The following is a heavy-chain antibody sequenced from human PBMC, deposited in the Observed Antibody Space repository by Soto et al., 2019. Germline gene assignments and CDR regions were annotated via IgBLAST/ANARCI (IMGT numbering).Heavy chain of an antibody. V-gene: IGHV3-11*04. CDR1: EFTFSDYN. J-gene: IGHJ5*01. D-gene: IGHD5-12*01. CDR3: ARSAPSTGYDS. CDR2: ISSSSATI. Sequence: ASEFTFSDYNMSWVGQAPGKGLEWLSYISSSSATIYYADSIKGRFTISRDNAKKSLYLQMNSLRAEDTAVYYCARSAPSTGYDSSGQATLVTVSS.